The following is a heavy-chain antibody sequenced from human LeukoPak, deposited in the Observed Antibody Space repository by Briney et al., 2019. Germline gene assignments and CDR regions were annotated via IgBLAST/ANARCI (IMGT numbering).Heavy chain of an antibody. V-gene: IGHV3-53*01. CDR1: GFTVSSSF. Sequence: GGSLRLSCAASGFTVSSSFIYWVRRAPGKGLEWVSFIHRDDKTYYADSVKGRFTISRDNSKNTLYLQMNSLRAEDTAVYYCARDYYDSSGYFDYWGQGTLVTVSS. D-gene: IGHD3-22*01. CDR3: ARDYYDSSGYFDY. J-gene: IGHJ4*02. CDR2: IHRDDKT.